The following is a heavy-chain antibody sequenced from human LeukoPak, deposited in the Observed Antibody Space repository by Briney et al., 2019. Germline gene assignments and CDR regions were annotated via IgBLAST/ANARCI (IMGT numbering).Heavy chain of an antibody. Sequence: RSSETLSLTCAVYGGSFSGYYWSWIRQPPGKGLEWIGEINHSGSTNYNPSLKSRVTISVDTSKNQFSLKLSSVTAADTAVYYCARPTSSYYYDSRARDFNYWGQGTLVTVSS. CDR2: INHSGST. D-gene: IGHD3-22*01. CDR3: ARPTSSYYYDSRARDFNY. CDR1: GGSFSGYY. J-gene: IGHJ4*02. V-gene: IGHV4-34*01.